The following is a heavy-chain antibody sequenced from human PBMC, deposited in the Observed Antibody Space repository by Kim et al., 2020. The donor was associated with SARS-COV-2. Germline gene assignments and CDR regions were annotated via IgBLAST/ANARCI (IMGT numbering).Heavy chain of an antibody. Sequence: SETLSLTCAVYGGSFSGYYWSWIRQPPGKGLEWIGEINHSGSTNYNPSLKSRVTISVDTSKNQFSLKLSSVTAADTAVYYCARGPGSGGSQNNLDYWGQGTLVTVSS. CDR3: ARGPGSGGSQNNLDY. CDR1: GGSFSGYY. J-gene: IGHJ4*02. CDR2: INHSGST. V-gene: IGHV4-34*01. D-gene: IGHD2-15*01.